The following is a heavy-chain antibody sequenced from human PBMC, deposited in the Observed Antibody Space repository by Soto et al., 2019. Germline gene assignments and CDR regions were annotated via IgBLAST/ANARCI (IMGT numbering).Heavy chain of an antibody. CDR2: IYYSGST. V-gene: IGHV4-31*03. Sequence: QVQLQESGPGLVKPSQTLSLTCTVSGGSISSGGYYWSWIRQHPGKGLEWIGYIYYSGSTYYNPSLTSRVTISVDTSKNQFSLKLSSVTAADTAVYYCARDAPPKYSSSSDGYYYYGMDVWGQGTTVTVSS. D-gene: IGHD6-6*01. J-gene: IGHJ6*02. CDR3: ARDAPPKYSSSSDGYYYYGMDV. CDR1: GGSISSGGYY.